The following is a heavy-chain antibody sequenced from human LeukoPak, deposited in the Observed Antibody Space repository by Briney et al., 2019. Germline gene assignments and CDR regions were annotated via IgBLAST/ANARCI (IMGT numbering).Heavy chain of an antibody. Sequence: SETLSLTCAVYGGSFSGYYWSWIRQPPGKGLEWIGEINHSGSTNYNPSLKSRVTISVDTSKNQFSLKLSSVTAADTAVYYCARTGPYDFWSGYPHYYGVDVWGQGTTVTVSS. CDR2: INHSGST. J-gene: IGHJ6*02. CDR1: GGSFSGYY. D-gene: IGHD3-3*01. CDR3: ARTGPYDFWSGYPHYYGVDV. V-gene: IGHV4-34*01.